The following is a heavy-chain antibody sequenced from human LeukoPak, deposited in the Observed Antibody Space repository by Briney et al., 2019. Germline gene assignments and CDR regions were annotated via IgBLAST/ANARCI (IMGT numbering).Heavy chain of an antibody. Sequence: PGGSLRLSCAVSGFTFSSYWMHWVRQAPGKGLVWVSRINSDGSSTIYADSVQGRFTISRDNAKNTLYLQMNSLRAEDTAVYFCTRRTGSYYGLGYWGQGTLVTVSS. CDR1: GFTFSSYW. J-gene: IGHJ4*02. CDR2: INSDGSST. D-gene: IGHD3-10*01. CDR3: TRRTGSYYGLGY. V-gene: IGHV3-74*01.